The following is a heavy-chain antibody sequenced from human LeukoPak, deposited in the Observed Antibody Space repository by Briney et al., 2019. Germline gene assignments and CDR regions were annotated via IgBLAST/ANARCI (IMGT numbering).Heavy chain of an antibody. Sequence: PGASLRLSCAASGLSFTKYAMDWVRQAPGKGLEWVAIISKDGSMRYYADSVKGRFTVSRDNSNNAVYLQMNSLKSEDTAVYYCAGEKFDIWGQGTMVTVSA. CDR2: ISKDGSMR. CDR1: GLSFTKYA. V-gene: IGHV3-30*04. J-gene: IGHJ3*02. CDR3: AGEKFDI.